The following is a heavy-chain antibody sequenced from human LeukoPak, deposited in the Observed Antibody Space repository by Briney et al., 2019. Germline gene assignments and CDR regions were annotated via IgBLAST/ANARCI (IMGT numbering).Heavy chain of an antibody. J-gene: IGHJ4*02. Sequence: ASVKVSCKAAGYSFTNYAIQWVRQAPGQRLEWMGWINAGNGKTKYSQKFQGRVTITRDTSATTAYMELSGLRSEDTAVYYYARAIWTSTVTTYYLDYRGQGTLVTVSS. V-gene: IGHV1-3*01. D-gene: IGHD4-17*01. CDR3: ARAIWTSTVTTYYLDY. CDR1: GYSFTNYA. CDR2: INAGNGKT.